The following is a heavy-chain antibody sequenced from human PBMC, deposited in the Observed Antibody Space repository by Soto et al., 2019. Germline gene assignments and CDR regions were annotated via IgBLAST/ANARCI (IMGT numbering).Heavy chain of an antibody. CDR3: ARRGRVGVVVPAANSRNYYYYMDV. V-gene: IGHV3-33*01. Sequence: GGSLRLSCAASGFTFSSYGMHWVRQAPGKGLEWVAVIWYDGSNKYYADSVKGRFTISRDNSKNTLYLQMNSLRAEDTAVYYCARRGRVGVVVPAANSRNYYYYMDVWGKGTTVTVSS. J-gene: IGHJ6*03. D-gene: IGHD2-2*01. CDR1: GFTFSSYG. CDR2: IWYDGSNK.